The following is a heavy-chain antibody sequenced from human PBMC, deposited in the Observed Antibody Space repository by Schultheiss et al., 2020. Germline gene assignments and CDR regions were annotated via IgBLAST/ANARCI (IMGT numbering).Heavy chain of an antibody. CDR2: ITYDGTET. Sequence: RGSLRLSCSASGFTVSSCGMHWVRQTPGRGLEWVAVITYDGTETFYRDSVKGRFTISRDNAKNSLYLQMNSLRAEDTAVYYCARVPSIVGATGYYYYYYGMDVWGQGTTVTVSS. V-gene: IGHV3-30*03. CDR1: GFTVSSCG. J-gene: IGHJ6*02. CDR3: ARVPSIVGATGYYYYYYGMDV. D-gene: IGHD1-26*01.